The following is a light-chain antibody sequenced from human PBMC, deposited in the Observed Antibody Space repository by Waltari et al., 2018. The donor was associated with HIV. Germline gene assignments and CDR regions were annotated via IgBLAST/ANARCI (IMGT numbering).Light chain of an antibody. CDR2: DVT. J-gene: IGLJ1*01. Sequence: QSALTQPPSVSGSPGQSVTFSCNGTSSDVGRYNSVSWYPQHPGKAPNLIIYDVTPLPAGVPERFAGSKSGNTASLTISGLRADDEADYYCCSYGGTYNVFGVGTKFTVL. CDR1: SSDVGRYNS. V-gene: IGLV2-11*01. CDR3: CSYGGTYNV.